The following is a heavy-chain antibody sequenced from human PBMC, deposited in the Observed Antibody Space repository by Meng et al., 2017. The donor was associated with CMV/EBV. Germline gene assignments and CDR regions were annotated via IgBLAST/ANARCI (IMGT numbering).Heavy chain of an antibody. CDR3: ARDSRSDWLLPHYGMDV. CDR2: IYYSGST. J-gene: IGHJ6*02. Sequence: SETLSLTCTVSGGSISSGDYYWSWIRQPPGKGLEWIGYIYYSGSTYYNPSLKSRVTTSVDTSKNQFSLKLSSVTAADTAVYYCARDSRSDWLLPHYGMDVWGQGTTVTVSS. CDR1: GGSISSGDYY. D-gene: IGHD3-9*01. V-gene: IGHV4-30-4*08.